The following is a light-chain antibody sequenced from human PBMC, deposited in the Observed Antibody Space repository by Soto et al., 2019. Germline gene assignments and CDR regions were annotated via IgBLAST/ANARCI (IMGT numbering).Light chain of an antibody. Sequence: QSVLTQPPSASGSPGQSVTISCTGTSSDVGGYNYVSWYQHHPGKAPKLMIYEVSKRPSGVPDRFSGSKSGNTASLTVSGLQADDEADYYCSSDAGNDKYVFGSGTKLTVL. J-gene: IGLJ1*01. CDR1: SSDVGGYNY. CDR2: EVS. CDR3: SSDAGNDKYV. V-gene: IGLV2-8*01.